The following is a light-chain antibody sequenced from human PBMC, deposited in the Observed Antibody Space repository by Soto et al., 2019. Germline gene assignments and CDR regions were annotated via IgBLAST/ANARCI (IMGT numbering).Light chain of an antibody. CDR3: TSYTSSTTPCV. CDR1: SSDVGSNNR. Sequence: QSVLTQPPSVSGSPGQSVTISCTGTSSDVGSNNRVSWYQQPPGTAPKLMIYAVSNRPSGVPDRFSGSKSGNTASLTISGLRAEDEADYYCTSYTSSTTPCVFGTGTKVTV. V-gene: IGLV2-18*02. J-gene: IGLJ1*01. CDR2: AVS.